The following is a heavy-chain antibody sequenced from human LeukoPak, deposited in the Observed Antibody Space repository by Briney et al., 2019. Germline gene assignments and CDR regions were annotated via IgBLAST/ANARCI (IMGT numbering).Heavy chain of an antibody. V-gene: IGHV3-21*01. CDR3: ARKLGIGNDAFDI. CDR2: ISSSSSYI. CDR1: GFTFSSYS. Sequence: PGGSLRLSCAASGFTFSSYSMNWVRQAPGKGLEWVSSISSSSSYIYYADSVKGRFTISRDNAKNSLYLQMNSLRAEDTAVYYCARKLGIGNDAFDIWGQGTMVTVSS. D-gene: IGHD7-27*01. J-gene: IGHJ3*02.